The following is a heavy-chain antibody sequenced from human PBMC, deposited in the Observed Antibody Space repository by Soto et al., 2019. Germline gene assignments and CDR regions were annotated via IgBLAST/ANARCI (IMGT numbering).Heavy chain of an antibody. CDR1: GFTFSSYW. Sequence: EVQLVESGGGLVQPGGSLRLSCAASGFTFSSYWMSWVRQAPGKGLEWVANIKQDGSEKYYVDSVKGRFTISRDNAKNSLYLQMNRLRAEDTAVYYCARVSGYSSCWPGWFDPWGQGTLVTVSS. CDR2: IKQDGSEK. V-gene: IGHV3-7*01. D-gene: IGHD6-19*01. CDR3: ARVSGYSSCWPGWFDP. J-gene: IGHJ5*02.